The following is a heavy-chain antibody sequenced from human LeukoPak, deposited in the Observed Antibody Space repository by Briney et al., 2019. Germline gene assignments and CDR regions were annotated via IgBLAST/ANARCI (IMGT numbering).Heavy chain of an antibody. CDR3: AKDTWIQLWHFFDY. CDR1: GFTFSSYG. Sequence: GGSLRLSCAASGFTFSSYGMHWVRQAPGKGLEWVAVISYDGSNKYYADSVKGRFTISRDNSENTLYLQMNSLRAEDTAVYYCAKDTWIQLWHFFDYWGQGTLVTVSS. D-gene: IGHD5-18*01. V-gene: IGHV3-30*18. J-gene: IGHJ4*02. CDR2: ISYDGSNK.